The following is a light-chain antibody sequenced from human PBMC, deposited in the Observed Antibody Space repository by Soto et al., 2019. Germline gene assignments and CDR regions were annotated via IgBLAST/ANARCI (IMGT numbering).Light chain of an antibody. CDR2: AAS. CDR3: QHYGRSPT. CDR1: QSVTSTY. J-gene: IGKJ1*01. V-gene: IGKV3-20*01. Sequence: EIVLAQSPGTLSLSPGERSTLSCRASQSVTSTYLSWYQQKPGQAPRLLFYAASSRAMGVPERFTGSGSGTDFTLTINRLEPEDSAVYYCQHYGRSPTFGPGTKVDIK.